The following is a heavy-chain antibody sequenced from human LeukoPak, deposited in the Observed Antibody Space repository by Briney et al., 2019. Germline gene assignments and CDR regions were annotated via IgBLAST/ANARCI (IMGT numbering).Heavy chain of an antibody. D-gene: IGHD1-26*01. CDR3: ARVGATGGDYFDY. J-gene: IGHJ4*02. Sequence: SETLSLTCTVSGGSISSSSYYWGWIRQPPGKGLEWIGSIYYSGSTYYNPSLKSRVTISVDTSKNQFSLKLSSVTAADTAVYYCARVGATGGDYFDYWGQGTLVTVSS. V-gene: IGHV4-39*07. CDR2: IYYSGST. CDR1: GGSISSSSYY.